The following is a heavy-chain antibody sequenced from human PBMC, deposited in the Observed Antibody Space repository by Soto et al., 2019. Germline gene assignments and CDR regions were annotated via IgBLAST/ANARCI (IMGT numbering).Heavy chain of an antibody. CDR2: INAANGDT. V-gene: IGHV1-3*01. J-gene: IGHJ5*02. CDR1: GYTFTSYG. Sequence: GASVKVSCKASGYTFTSYGIHWVRQAPGQRLEWMGWINAANGDTKYSPKFQGRVTITRDTSASTAYMELSSLRSEDTAVYYCVRSHVSANGIEWFDPWGQGTLVTVSS. CDR3: VRSHVSANGIEWFDP. D-gene: IGHD6-13*01.